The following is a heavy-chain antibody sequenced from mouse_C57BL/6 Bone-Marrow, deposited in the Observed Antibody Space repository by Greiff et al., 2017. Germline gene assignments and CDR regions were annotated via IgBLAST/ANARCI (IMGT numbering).Heavy chain of an antibody. J-gene: IGHJ4*01. CDR1: GFNIKDDY. CDR2: IDPENGDT. Sequence: EVQLQQSGAELVRPGASVKLSCTASGFNIKDDYMHWVKQRPEQGLEWIGWIDPENGDTEYASKFQGKGNITADTSSNTAYLQLSSLTSEDTAVYYCTTNAMDYWGQGTSVTVSS. V-gene: IGHV14-4*01. CDR3: TTNAMDY.